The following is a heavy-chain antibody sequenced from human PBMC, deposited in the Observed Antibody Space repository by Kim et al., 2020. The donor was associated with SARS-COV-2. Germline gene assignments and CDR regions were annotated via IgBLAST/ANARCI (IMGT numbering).Heavy chain of an antibody. Sequence: GGSLRLSCAASGFTLTNYGMHWVRQAPGKGLEWLAVISFDETKIYYGDSLKGRLTISIDTSKNTVYLQMDNLGVEDTAVYYCARDRVGLGDYNFDFWGQGTLVAVSS. D-gene: IGHD4-17*01. V-gene: IGHV3-33*01. J-gene: IGHJ4*02. CDR1: GFTLTNYG. CDR3: ARDRVGLGDYNFDF. CDR2: ISFDETKI.